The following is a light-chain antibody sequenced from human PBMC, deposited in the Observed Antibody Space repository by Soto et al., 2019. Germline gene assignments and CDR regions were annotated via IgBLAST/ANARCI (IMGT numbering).Light chain of an antibody. CDR2: GPS. J-gene: IGKJ1*01. CDR1: QSVSSGY. CDR3: QQYGSSPRT. Sequence: EIVLTQSPGTLSLSPGERATLSCRASQSVSSGYLAWYQQKPGQAPTLLIYGPSSRATGIPDRFSGSGSGADFTLTISRLEPEDFAVYYCQQYGSSPRTFGQGTKVEIK. V-gene: IGKV3-20*01.